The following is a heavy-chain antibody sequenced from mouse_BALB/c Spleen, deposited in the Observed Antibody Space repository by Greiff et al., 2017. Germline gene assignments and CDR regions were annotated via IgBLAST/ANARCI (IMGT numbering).Heavy chain of an antibody. CDR1: GFTFSSYA. J-gene: IGHJ3*01. Sequence: EVQVVESGGGLVKPGGSLKLSCAASGFTFSSYAMSWVRQTPEKRLEWVATISSGGSYTYYPDSVKGRFTISRDNAKNTLYLQMSSLRSEDTAMYYCARPDSSGPFAYWGQGTLVTVSA. CDR3: ARPDSSGPFAY. CDR2: ISSGGSYT. V-gene: IGHV5-9-3*01. D-gene: IGHD3-2*01.